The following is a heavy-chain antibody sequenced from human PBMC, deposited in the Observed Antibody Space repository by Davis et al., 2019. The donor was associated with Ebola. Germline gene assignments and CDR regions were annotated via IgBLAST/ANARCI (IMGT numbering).Heavy chain of an antibody. CDR3: ARARYSSSWYYFDY. D-gene: IGHD6-13*01. J-gene: IGHJ4*02. CDR2: MNPNSANT. Sequence: AASVKVSCKASGGTFSSYAISWVRQAPGQGLEWMGWMNPNSANTGYAQKFQGRVTMTRNTSISTAYMELSSLRSEDTAVYYCARARYSSSWYYFDYWGQGTLVTVSS. CDR1: GGTFSSYA. V-gene: IGHV1-8*02.